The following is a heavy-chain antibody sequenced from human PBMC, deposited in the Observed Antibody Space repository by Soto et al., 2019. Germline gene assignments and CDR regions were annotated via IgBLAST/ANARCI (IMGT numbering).Heavy chain of an antibody. Sequence: QVQLQESGPGLVKPSQTLSLTCNVSSGSISRGPYYWSWIRQHPGGGLEWIGYIYYSGSAYYNPSLESRVTMSIDTSKSHFSLNLISMTAADTAVYYCAGGSMVRGVTPFDNWGHGTLVTVSS. CDR1: SGSISRGPYY. J-gene: IGHJ3*02. CDR2: IYYSGSA. CDR3: AGGSMVRGVTPFDN. D-gene: IGHD3-10*01. V-gene: IGHV4-31*03.